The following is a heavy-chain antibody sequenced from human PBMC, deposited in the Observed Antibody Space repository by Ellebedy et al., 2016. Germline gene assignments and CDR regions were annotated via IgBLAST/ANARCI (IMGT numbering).Heavy chain of an antibody. CDR2: ISYDGSNK. CDR3: ARGIAAVDY. J-gene: IGHJ4*02. CDR1: GFTFSSYW. Sequence: GGSLRLSCAASGFTFSSYWMSWVRQAPGKGLEWVAVISYDGSNKYYADSVKGRFTISRDNSKKTLYLQMNSLRAEDTAVYYCARGIAAVDYWGQGTLVTVSS. D-gene: IGHD6-13*01. V-gene: IGHV3-30*03.